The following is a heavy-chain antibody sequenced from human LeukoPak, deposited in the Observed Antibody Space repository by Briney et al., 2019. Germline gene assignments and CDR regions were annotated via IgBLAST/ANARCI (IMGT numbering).Heavy chain of an antibody. J-gene: IGHJ6*03. D-gene: IGHD6-13*01. CDR1: GFTVSSNY. V-gene: IGHV3-53*05. Sequence: PGGSLRLSCAASGFTVSSNYMSWVRQAPGKGLEWVSVIYSGGSTYYADSVKGRFTISRDNSKNTLYLQMNSLRAEDTAVYYCARAAYSSSWYAQYYYYYMDVWGKGTTVTVSS. CDR2: IYSGGST. CDR3: ARAAYSSSWYAQYYYYYMDV.